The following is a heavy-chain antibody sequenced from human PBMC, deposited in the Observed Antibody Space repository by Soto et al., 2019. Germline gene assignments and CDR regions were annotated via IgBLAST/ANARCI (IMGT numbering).Heavy chain of an antibody. CDR1: GFTFNNAW. V-gene: IGHV3-15*07. CDR3: STGYCNGGGCYGVRCFCGY. D-gene: IGHD2-15*01. Sequence: EVQLVESGGALVKHGGSLRLSCAASGFTFNNAWMNWVRQAPGKGLEWVGRIRSKTDVGTIDYASPVKGRFTISRDDSKNTLYLQINSLKTEDTAVYYCSTGYCNGGGCYGVRCFCGYWGQGTLVTVSS. CDR2: IRSKTDVGTI. J-gene: IGHJ4*02.